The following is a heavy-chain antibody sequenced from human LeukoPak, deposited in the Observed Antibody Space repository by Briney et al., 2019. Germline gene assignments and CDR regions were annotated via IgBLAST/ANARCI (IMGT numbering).Heavy chain of an antibody. D-gene: IGHD6-19*01. CDR1: GYSFTSYA. Sequence: ASVKVSCKASGYSFTSYAMHWVRQAPGQRPEWMGWINAGNGNTKYSQKFQGRVTITRDTSASTAYVELSSLRSEDTAVYYCARDLALAGYYFDYWGQETLVTVSS. V-gene: IGHV1-3*01. CDR3: ARDLALAGYYFDY. J-gene: IGHJ4*02. CDR2: INAGNGNT.